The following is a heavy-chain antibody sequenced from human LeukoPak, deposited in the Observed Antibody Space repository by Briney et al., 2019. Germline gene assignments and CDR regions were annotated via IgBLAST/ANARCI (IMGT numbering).Heavy chain of an antibody. CDR1: GFAFNTYA. D-gene: IGHD3-10*01. CDR2: IWHDGSHK. CDR3: AIEIFGSGSYPDY. V-gene: IGHV3-33*01. Sequence: GGSLRLSCAASGFAFNTYAMHWVRQPPGKGLEWVTLIWHDGSHKFYIDSVRGRFTISRDNSRNTVCLQMNGLRAEDTAVYYCAIEIFGSGSYPDYWGQGTLVTVSS. J-gene: IGHJ4*02.